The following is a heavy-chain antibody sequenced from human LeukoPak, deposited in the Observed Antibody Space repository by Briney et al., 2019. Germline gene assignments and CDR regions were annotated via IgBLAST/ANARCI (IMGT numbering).Heavy chain of an antibody. CDR3: VRHQEGMVRGVLYYMDV. J-gene: IGHJ6*03. Sequence: SETLSLTCSVSGDTISTSDHYWGWIRQPPGKGLEWMGRIYYTGNTYYNPSLKSRVTISVDTSKNQFSLKLSSVTAADTAVYYCVRHQEGMVRGVLYYMDVWGTGTTVTISS. D-gene: IGHD3-10*01. CDR1: GDTISTSDHY. CDR2: IYYTGNT. V-gene: IGHV4-39*01.